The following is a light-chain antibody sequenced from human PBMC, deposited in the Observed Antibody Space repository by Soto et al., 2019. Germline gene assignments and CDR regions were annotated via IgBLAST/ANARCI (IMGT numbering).Light chain of an antibody. Sequence: EFVLTHSPGTLSLSPGERATLSCRASQSLTNSFIAWYQQKPGQAPRLLIYDTSSRASGIPDRFSGSGSGTDFTLTINRLEPEDIGVYYCQQYGSSPTFGQGNDWRL. J-gene: IGKJ5*01. V-gene: IGKV3-20*01. CDR2: DTS. CDR1: QSLTNSF. CDR3: QQYGSSPT.